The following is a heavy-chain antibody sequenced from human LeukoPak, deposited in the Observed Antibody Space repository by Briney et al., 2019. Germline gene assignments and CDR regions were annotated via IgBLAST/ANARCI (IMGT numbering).Heavy chain of an antibody. D-gene: IGHD6-13*01. J-gene: IGHJ4*02. Sequence: GGSLRLSCAASGFTFSSYGMHWVRQAPGKGLEWVAVIWYDGSNKYYADSVKGRFTISRDNSKNTLYLRMNSLRAEDTAVYYCARDVDSSWWDLDYWGQGTLVTVSS. CDR3: ARDVDSSWWDLDY. V-gene: IGHV3-33*01. CDR2: IWYDGSNK. CDR1: GFTFSSYG.